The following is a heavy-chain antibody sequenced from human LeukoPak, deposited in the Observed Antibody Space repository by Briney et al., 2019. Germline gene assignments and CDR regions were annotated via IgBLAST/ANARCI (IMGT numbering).Heavy chain of an antibody. V-gene: IGHV3-53*01. CDR3: ARRIWDSSGWYSGHWFDP. CDR2: VYTTDTT. Sequence: PGGSLRLSCAASGFTVNSNYMSWVRQAPGKGLEWVSVVYTTDTTYYADSVKGRFTISRDNSKNTLYLQMNSLRAEDTAVYYCARRIWDSSGWYSGHWFDPWGQGTLVTVSS. CDR1: GFTVNSNY. J-gene: IGHJ5*02. D-gene: IGHD6-19*01.